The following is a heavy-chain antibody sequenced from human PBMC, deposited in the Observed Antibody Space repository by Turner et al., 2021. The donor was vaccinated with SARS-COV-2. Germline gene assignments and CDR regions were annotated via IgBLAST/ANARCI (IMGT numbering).Heavy chain of an antibody. D-gene: IGHD2-15*01. CDR3: VNGGSCSGGTCEGLFDY. V-gene: IGHV3-23*01. CDR1: GFKFRRDA. CDR2: LSKYGSNT. Sequence: EVQLLVSGGGLVQPGGAVRLSCGASGFKFRRDAMSWVRQAPGKGLDWVSTLSKYGSNTYYAGSVRGRFTISRDNSKNTMYLQMNSLRAEDTAVYYWVNGGSCSGGTCEGLFDYWGQGTLVTVSS. J-gene: IGHJ4*02.